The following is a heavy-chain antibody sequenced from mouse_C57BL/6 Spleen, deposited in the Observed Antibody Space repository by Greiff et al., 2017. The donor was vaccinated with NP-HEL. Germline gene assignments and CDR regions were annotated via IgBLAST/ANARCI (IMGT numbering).Heavy chain of an antibody. D-gene: IGHD1-1*01. V-gene: IGHV1-50*01. CDR1: GYTFTSYW. CDR3: ARTTRSYYFDY. J-gene: IGHJ2*01. Sequence: VQLQQPGAELVKPGASVKLSCKASGYTFTSYWMQWVKQRPGQGLEWIGEIDPSDSYTNYNQKFKGKATLTVDTSSSTAYMQLSSLTSEDSAVYYCARTTRSYYFDYWGQGTTLTVSS. CDR2: IDPSDSYT.